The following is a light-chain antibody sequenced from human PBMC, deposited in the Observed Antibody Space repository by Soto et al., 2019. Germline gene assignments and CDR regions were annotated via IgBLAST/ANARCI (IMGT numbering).Light chain of an antibody. Sequence: DIQMTQSPSSVSASVGDRVTITCRASQGISSWLAWYQQKPGKAPKLLIYKASTLKSGVPSRFSGSGSGTDFTLTITSLQPEDFATYYCQQSYGTPITFGQGTRLEIK. V-gene: IGKV1-12*01. CDR3: QQSYGTPIT. CDR1: QGISSW. J-gene: IGKJ5*01. CDR2: KAS.